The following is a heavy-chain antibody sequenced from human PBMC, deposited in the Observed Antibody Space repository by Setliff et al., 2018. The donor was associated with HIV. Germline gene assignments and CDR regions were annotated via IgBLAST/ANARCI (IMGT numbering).Heavy chain of an antibody. V-gene: IGHV4-4*07. CDR3: ARGLGGGFSLDAFDI. Sequence: SLTCTVSGGSVSSFYWSWIRQPAEKGLEGIGRIYTRGSTNSNPSLKGRVTMSVDTSKNHFSLKLSSVTAADTAIYYCARGLGGGFSLDAFDIWGRGTMVTVSS. CDR2: IYTRGST. D-gene: IGHD2-15*01. CDR1: GGSVSSFY. J-gene: IGHJ3*02.